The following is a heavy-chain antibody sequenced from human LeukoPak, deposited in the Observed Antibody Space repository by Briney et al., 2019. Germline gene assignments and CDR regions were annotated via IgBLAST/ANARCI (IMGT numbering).Heavy chain of an antibody. Sequence: GGSLRLSCAAAGFTFSTYGMTWVRQAPGKGLEWVSAISGSGGNTYYADSVKGRFTTSRDNSKNTLYLQMNSLRAEDTAVYYCAKDRGYWGQGSLVTVSS. V-gene: IGHV3-23*01. CDR2: ISGSGGNT. CDR1: GFTFSTYG. CDR3: AKDRGY. J-gene: IGHJ4*02.